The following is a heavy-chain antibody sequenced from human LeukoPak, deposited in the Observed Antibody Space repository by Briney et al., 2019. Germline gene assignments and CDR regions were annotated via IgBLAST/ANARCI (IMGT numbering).Heavy chain of an antibody. D-gene: IGHD3-22*01. CDR1: GGSFSGYY. CDR2: INHSGST. J-gene: IGHJ6*03. Sequence: PSETLSLTCAVYGGSFSGYYWSWIRQPPGKGLEWIGEINHSGSTNYNPSLKSRVTISVDTSKNQFSLKLSSVPAADTAVYYCARTGSGYTYYCYYMDVWGKGTTVTVSS. CDR3: ARTGSGYTYYCYYMDV. V-gene: IGHV4-34*01.